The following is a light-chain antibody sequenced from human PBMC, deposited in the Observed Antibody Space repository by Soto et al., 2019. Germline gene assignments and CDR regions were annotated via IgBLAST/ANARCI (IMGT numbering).Light chain of an antibody. CDR1: SPNIGSNF. Sequence: QPVLTQPPSTSGAPGQRVAISCSGSSPNIGSNFVYWYQHLPGRAPRLLILRNDQRPSGVPDRFSGSKSGTSASLAISGLRSEDEADYYCASWDDSLRNVVFGGGTKLTVL. CDR2: RND. J-gene: IGLJ2*01. CDR3: ASWDDSLRNVV. V-gene: IGLV1-47*01.